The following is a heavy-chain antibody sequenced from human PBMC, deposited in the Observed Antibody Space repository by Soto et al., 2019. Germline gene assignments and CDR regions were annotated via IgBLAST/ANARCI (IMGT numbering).Heavy chain of an antibody. Sequence: PGGSLRLSCAASGFTFSTYTMNWVRQAPGKGLEWVSSISSSGSYIYYTDSVKGRFTISRDNAKNSLYLQLNSLRAEDTAVYYCASIDYYDSSDYYSDYWGQGTLVTVSS. D-gene: IGHD3-22*01. V-gene: IGHV3-21*01. CDR1: GFTFSTYT. J-gene: IGHJ4*02. CDR3: ASIDYYDSSDYYSDY. CDR2: ISSSGSYI.